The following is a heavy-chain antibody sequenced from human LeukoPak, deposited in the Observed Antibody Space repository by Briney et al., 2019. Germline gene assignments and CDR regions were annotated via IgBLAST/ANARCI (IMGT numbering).Heavy chain of an antibody. CDR2: IYHSGST. CDR3: ARVDYHGGGYSY. Sequence: SETLSLTCTVSGDSISSGDYYWGWLRQPAGRGLEWIGEIYHSGSTNYNPSLKSRVTISVDKSKNQFSLKLSSVTAADTAVYYCARVDYHGGGYSYWGQGTLVTVSS. V-gene: IGHV4-61*05. D-gene: IGHD5-24*01. CDR1: GDSISSGDYY. J-gene: IGHJ4*02.